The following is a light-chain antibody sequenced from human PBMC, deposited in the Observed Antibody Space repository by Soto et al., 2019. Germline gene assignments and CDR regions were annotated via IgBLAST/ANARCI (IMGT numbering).Light chain of an antibody. CDR3: GADHGSGSNFVSVV. Sequence: QSVLTQPPSASASLGASVTLTCTLSSGYSNYKVDWYQQRPGKGPRFVMRVGTGGIAGSKGDGIPDRFSVLGSGLNRYLTIKNIQEEDESDYHCGADHGSGSNFVSVVFGGGTKLTVL. CDR1: SGYSNYK. CDR2: VGTGGIAG. V-gene: IGLV9-49*01. J-gene: IGLJ2*01.